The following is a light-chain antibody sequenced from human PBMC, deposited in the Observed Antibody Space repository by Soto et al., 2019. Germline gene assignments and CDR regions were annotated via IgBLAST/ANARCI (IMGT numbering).Light chain of an antibody. Sequence: QSVLTQPASVSGSPGQSITISCTGTSSDVGGYNYVSWYQQYPGKAPKLMIYHVSNRPSVVSNRFSGSKSGNSASLTISGLQAEDEADYYCSSYTSTSTYVFGTGTKVTVL. CDR3: SSYTSTSTYV. CDR2: HVS. V-gene: IGLV2-14*01. CDR1: SSDVGGYNY. J-gene: IGLJ1*01.